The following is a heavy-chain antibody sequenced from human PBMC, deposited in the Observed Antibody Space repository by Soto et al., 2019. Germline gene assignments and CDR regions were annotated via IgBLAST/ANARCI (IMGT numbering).Heavy chain of an antibody. J-gene: IGHJ6*02. CDR1: GFILSSYW. CDR2: LHSDGSTT. D-gene: IGHD2-2*02. Sequence: EVQLVESGGGLVQPGGSLRLSCAASGFILSSYWMHWVRQVPGKGLVWVSRLHSDGSTTTYADSVTGRFTISRDNAKNTLYLQMNSLRAEDTAVYYCARELPTTIRGGYYYSYGMDVWGQGTTVTVSS. V-gene: IGHV3-74*03. CDR3: ARELPTTIRGGYYYSYGMDV.